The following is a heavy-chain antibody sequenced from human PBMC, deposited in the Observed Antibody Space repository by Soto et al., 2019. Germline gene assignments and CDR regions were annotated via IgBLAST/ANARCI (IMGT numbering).Heavy chain of an antibody. CDR1: GYSFTSYR. Sequence: GESLKISCKGSGYSFTSYRIGWVRQMPGKGLEWMGIIYPGDSDTRYSPSFQGQVTISADKSISTAYLQWSSLKASDTAMYYCARQASTIFGLVKDYSSYSSIYVWTPVTT. CDR3: ARQASTIFGLVKDYSSYSSIYV. V-gene: IGHV5-51*01. D-gene: IGHD3-3*01. J-gene: IGHJ6*02. CDR2: IYPGDSDT.